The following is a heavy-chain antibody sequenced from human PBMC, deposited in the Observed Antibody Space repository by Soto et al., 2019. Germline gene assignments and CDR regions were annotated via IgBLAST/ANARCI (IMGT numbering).Heavy chain of an antibody. Sequence: PGGSLRLSCAASGFTFSSYAMHWVRQAPGKGLEWVAVISYDGSNKYYADSVKGRFTISRDNSKNTLYLQMNSLRAEDTAVYYRARDTSVYGMDVWCEGTTVTVSS. J-gene: IGHJ6*04. CDR3: ARDTSVYGMDV. V-gene: IGHV3-30-3*01. CDR1: GFTFSSYA. CDR2: ISYDGSNK. D-gene: IGHD3-10*01.